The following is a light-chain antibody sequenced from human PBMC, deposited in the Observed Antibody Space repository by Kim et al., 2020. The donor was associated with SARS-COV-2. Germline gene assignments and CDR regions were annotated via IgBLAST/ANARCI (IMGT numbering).Light chain of an antibody. CDR1: KLGDKY. J-gene: IGLJ2*01. V-gene: IGLV3-1*01. CDR2: QES. Sequence: VSPGQTASITCSGDKLGDKYACWYQQKPGQSPVLVIYQESKRPSGIPERFSGSNSGNTATLTISGTQAMDEADYYCQAWDSSTVVFGGGTQLTVL. CDR3: QAWDSSTVV.